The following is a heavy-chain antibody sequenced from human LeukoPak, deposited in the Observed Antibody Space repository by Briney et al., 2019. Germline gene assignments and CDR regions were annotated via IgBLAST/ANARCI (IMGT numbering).Heavy chain of an antibody. CDR1: GGSFSGYY. CDR2: INHSGST. J-gene: IGHJ6*02. V-gene: IGHV4-34*01. Sequence: PSETLSLTCAVYGGSFSGYYWSWIRQPPGKGLEWIGEINHSGSTNYNPSLKSRVTISVDTSKNQFSLKLSSMTAADTAVYYCARAYYYDSSGQEGYYYYGMDVWGQGTTVTVSS. D-gene: IGHD3-22*01. CDR3: ARAYYYDSSGQEGYYYYGMDV.